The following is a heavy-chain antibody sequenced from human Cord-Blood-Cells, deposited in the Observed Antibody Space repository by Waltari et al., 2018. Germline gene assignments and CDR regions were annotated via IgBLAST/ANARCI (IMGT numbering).Heavy chain of an antibody. Sequence: QLQLQESGPGLVKPSETLSLTCTVSGGSISSSSYYWGWIRQPPGKGLEWIGSIYYSGSTYYNPSLKSRVTISVDTSKNQFSLKLSSVTAADTAVYYCARRGGGSWAGSYYFDYWGQGTLVTVSS. D-gene: IGHD2-15*01. J-gene: IGHJ4*02. V-gene: IGHV4-39*01. CDR1: GGSISSSSYY. CDR3: ARRGGGSWAGSYYFDY. CDR2: IYYSGST.